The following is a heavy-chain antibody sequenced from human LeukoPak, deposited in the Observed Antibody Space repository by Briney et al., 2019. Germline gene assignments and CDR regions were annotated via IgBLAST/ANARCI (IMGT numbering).Heavy chain of an antibody. CDR1: GFTFSSYW. D-gene: IGHD3-9*01. CDR3: TRDLMDYDVSTGLHHYYMDV. CDR2: INGDGRNI. Sequence: GGPLRLSCVASGFTFSSYWMHWVRQDPRKGLVWVSRINGDGRNINYADSVRGRFTISRDNAKNTLYLQMNTLRVEDTAVYYCTRDLMDYDVSTGLHHYYMDVWGQGTTVTVSS. V-gene: IGHV3-74*01. J-gene: IGHJ6*02.